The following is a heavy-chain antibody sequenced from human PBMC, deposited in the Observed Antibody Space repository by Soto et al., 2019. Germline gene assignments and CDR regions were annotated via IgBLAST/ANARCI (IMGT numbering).Heavy chain of an antibody. D-gene: IGHD6-19*01. Sequence: AGSLRLSCAASGFTFISYGMHWVRQAPGKGLEWVAVISYDGRNKYYADSVKGRFTISRDNFKNTLYLQMSSLRPEDTAVYYCVKDGSSGWPYYYGMDVWGQGTTVTVSS. CDR1: GFTFISYG. CDR3: VKDGSSGWPYYYGMDV. V-gene: IGHV3-30*18. J-gene: IGHJ6*02. CDR2: ISYDGRNK.